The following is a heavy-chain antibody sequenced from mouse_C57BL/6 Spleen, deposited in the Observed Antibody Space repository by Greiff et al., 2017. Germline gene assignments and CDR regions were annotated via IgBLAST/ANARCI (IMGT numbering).Heavy chain of an antibody. V-gene: IGHV5-4*01. J-gene: IGHJ2*01. CDR1: GFTFSSYA. D-gene: IGHD1-1*01. CDR2: ISDGGSYT. CDR3: ARGGPLTTVVLDY. Sequence: EVHLVESGGGLVKPGGSLKLSCAASGFTFSSYAMSWVRQTPEKRLEWVATISDGGSYTYYPDNVKGRFTISRDNAKNNLYLQMSHLKSEDTAMYYCARGGPLTTVVLDYWGQGTTLTVSS.